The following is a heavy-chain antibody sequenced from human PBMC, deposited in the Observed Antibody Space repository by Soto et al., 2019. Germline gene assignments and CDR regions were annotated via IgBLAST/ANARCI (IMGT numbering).Heavy chain of an antibody. Sequence: SETLSLTCTVSGGSISSGGYYWSWIRQHPGKGLEWIGYIYYGGSTYYNPSLKSRATISGDTTKNQFSLKLSSVTAADTAVYYCARGGYYYENSGQNAYDYWGQGILVTVSS. CDR2: IYYGGST. V-gene: IGHV4-31*03. CDR3: ARGGYYYENSGQNAYDY. CDR1: GGSISSGGYY. D-gene: IGHD3-22*01. J-gene: IGHJ4*01.